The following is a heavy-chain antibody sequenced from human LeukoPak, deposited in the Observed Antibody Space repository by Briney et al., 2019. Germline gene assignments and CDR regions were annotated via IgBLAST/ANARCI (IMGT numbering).Heavy chain of an antibody. Sequence: SETLSLTCTVSGGSISSGSFYWGWIRQPPGKGLEWIGEINHSGSTNYNPSLKSRVTISVDTSKNQFSLKLSSVTAADTAVYYCARGLNLWGQGTLVTVSS. J-gene: IGHJ4*02. CDR1: GGSISSGSFY. CDR3: ARGLNL. CDR2: INHSGST. V-gene: IGHV4-39*07.